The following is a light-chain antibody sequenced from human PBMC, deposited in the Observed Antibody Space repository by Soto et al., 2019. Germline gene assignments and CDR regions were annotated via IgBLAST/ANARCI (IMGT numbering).Light chain of an antibody. V-gene: IGKV3-20*01. CDR1: QRVSRN. Sequence: ELVMTQSPATLSVSPGDRAPLSCRATQRVSRNLALYQQKPGQPTRLLIYGSYHKATVISDRFSGSGSGKDFSLTISRLEPEDFAVYYCHKYGSSPGTFGPGTKVDIK. J-gene: IGKJ1*01. CDR3: HKYGSSPGT. CDR2: GSY.